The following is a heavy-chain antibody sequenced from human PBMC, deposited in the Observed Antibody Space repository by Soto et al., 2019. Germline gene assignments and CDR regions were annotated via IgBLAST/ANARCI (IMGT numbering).Heavy chain of an antibody. CDR3: ARAHEPYGSGSSGPDY. CDR2: INSDGSST. V-gene: IGHV3-74*01. D-gene: IGHD3-10*01. J-gene: IGHJ4*02. Sequence: GGSLRLSCAAAGFTFSSYWMHWVRQAPGKGLVWVSRINSDGSSTSYADSVKGRFTISRDNAKNTLYLQMNSLRAEDTAVYYCARAHEPYGSGSSGPDYWGQGTLVTVSS. CDR1: GFTFSSYW.